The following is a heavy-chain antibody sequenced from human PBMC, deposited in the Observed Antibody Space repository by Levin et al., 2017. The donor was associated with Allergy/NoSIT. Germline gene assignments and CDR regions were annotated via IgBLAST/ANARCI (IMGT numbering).Heavy chain of an antibody. J-gene: IGHJ4*02. D-gene: IGHD3-9*01. Sequence: SVKVSCKASGGTFSSYAISWVRQAPGQGLEWMGGIIPIFGTANYAQKFQGRVTITADKSTSTAYMELSSLRSEDTAVYYWARGWDVLRYFDWLLYYWGQGTLVTVSS. CDR3: ARGWDVLRYFDWLLYY. V-gene: IGHV1-69*06. CDR1: GGTFSSYA. CDR2: IIPIFGTA.